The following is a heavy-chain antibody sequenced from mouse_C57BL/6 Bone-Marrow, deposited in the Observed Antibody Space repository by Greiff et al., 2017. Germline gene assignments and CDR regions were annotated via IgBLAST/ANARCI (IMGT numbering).Heavy chain of an antibody. CDR1: GFTFSSYT. CDR2: ISGGGGNT. J-gene: IGHJ2*01. CDR3: ARHETAQATDY. D-gene: IGHD3-2*02. V-gene: IGHV5-9*01. Sequence: EVHLVESGGGLVKPGGSLKLSCAASGFTFSSYTMSWVRQTPEKRLEWVATISGGGGNTYYPDSVKGRFTISSDDAKNTLYLQMSSLRSEDTALYYCARHETAQATDYWGQGTTLTVSS.